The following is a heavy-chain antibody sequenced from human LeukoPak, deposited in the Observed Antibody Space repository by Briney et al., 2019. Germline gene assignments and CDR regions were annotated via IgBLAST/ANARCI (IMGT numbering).Heavy chain of an antibody. CDR3: ARDPPKTTVTTWGPLRY. CDR1: GYTFTSYA. CDR2: INTNTGNP. Sequence: ASVKVSCKASGYTFTSYAMNWVRQAPGQGLEWMGWINTNTGNPTYAQGFTGRFVFSLDTSVSTAYLQISSLKAEDTAVYYCARDPPKTTVTTWGPLRYWGQGTLVTVSS. D-gene: IGHD4-17*01. J-gene: IGHJ4*02. V-gene: IGHV7-4-1*02.